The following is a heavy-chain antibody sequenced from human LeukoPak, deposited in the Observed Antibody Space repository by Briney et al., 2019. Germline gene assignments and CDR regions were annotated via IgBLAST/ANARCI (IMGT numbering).Heavy chain of an antibody. CDR2: ISSSDNTI. CDR1: GFTFSDYY. Sequence: PGGSLRLSCAASGFTFSDYYMSWIRQAPGKGLEWVSYISSSDNTIYYADSVKGRFTISRDNAKNSLYLQMNSLRAEDTALYYCAKATLDYGDYVTYFDYWGQGTLVTVSS. J-gene: IGHJ4*02. CDR3: AKATLDYGDYVTYFDY. D-gene: IGHD4-17*01. V-gene: IGHV3-11*01.